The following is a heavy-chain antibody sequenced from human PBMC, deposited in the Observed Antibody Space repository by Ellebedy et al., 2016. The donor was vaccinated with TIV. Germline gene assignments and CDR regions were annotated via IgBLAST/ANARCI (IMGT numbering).Heavy chain of an antibody. CDR1: GGSFSGYY. J-gene: IGHJ4*02. CDR2: IYYSGST. CDR3: ARDEVEEALTPNSCIY. Sequence: SETLSLTCAVYGGSFSGYYWSWIRQPPGKGLEWIGYIYYSGSTNYNPSLKSRVTISVDTSKKQFSLKLSSVTAADTAVYYCARDEVEEALTPNSCIYWGQGTLVTVSS. D-gene: IGHD4/OR15-4a*01. V-gene: IGHV4-59*12.